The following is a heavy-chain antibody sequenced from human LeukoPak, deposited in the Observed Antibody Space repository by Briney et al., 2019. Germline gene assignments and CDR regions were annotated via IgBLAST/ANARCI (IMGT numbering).Heavy chain of an antibody. D-gene: IGHD2-2*01. Sequence: PSETLPLTCTVSGGSISSYYWTWIRQPPGKGLEWIGSTYHSGSTYHNPSLKSRVTISVDTSKNQFSLKLSSVTAADTAVYYCARHRIGYCTSTSCYLGDFDYWGQGALVTVSS. CDR3: ARHRIGYCTSTSCYLGDFDY. J-gene: IGHJ4*02. CDR1: GGSISSYY. CDR2: TYHSGST. V-gene: IGHV4-59*05.